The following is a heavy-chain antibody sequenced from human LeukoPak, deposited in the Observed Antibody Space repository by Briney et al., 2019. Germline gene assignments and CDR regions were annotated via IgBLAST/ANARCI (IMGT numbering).Heavy chain of an antibody. V-gene: IGHV3-23*01. CDR3: AKTPAHYEYVWGSHPETGGYYFDY. J-gene: IGHJ4*02. CDR2: ISGSGGST. D-gene: IGHD3-16*02. Sequence: GGSLRLSCAASGFTFSSYAMSWVRQAPGKGLEWVSAISGSGGSTYYADSVKGRFTISRDNSTNTLYLQMNSLRAEDTAVYYCAKTPAHYEYVWGSHPETGGYYFDYWGQGTLATVSS. CDR1: GFTFSSYA.